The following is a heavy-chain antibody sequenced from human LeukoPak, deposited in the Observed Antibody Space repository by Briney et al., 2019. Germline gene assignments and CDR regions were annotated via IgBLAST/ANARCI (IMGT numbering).Heavy chain of an antibody. CDR2: IYYSGST. J-gene: IGHJ4*02. D-gene: IGHD5-12*01. CDR3: AREYGYTGYDLFDY. V-gene: IGHV4-59*01. CDR1: GGSISSYY. Sequence: WETLSLTCTVSGGSISSYYWSWIRQPPGKGLEWIGYIYYSGSTNYNPSLKSRVTISVDTSKNQFSLKLSSVTAADTAVYYCAREYGYTGYDLFDYWGQGTLVTVSS.